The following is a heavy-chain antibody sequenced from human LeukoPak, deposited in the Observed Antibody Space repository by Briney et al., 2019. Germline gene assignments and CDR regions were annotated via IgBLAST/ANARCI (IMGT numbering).Heavy chain of an antibody. CDR1: GFTFSSYW. Sequence: GGSLRLSCPASGFTFSSYWMHWVRQAPGKGLVWVSRINSDGTTTYADSVKGRFTTSRDNAKNTLYLQTNRLRAEDTALYYCASAYYYRLPDWGQGTLVTVSS. J-gene: IGHJ4*02. CDR2: INSDGTT. D-gene: IGHD3-10*01. CDR3: ASAYYYRLPD. V-gene: IGHV3-74*01.